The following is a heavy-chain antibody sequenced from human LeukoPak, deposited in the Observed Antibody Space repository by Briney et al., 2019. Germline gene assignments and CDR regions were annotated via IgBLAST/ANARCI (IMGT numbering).Heavy chain of an antibody. D-gene: IGHD3-22*01. CDR2: IYYSGST. CDR1: GGSISSGGYY. V-gene: IGHV4-31*03. Sequence: SETLSLTCTVSGGSISSGGYYWSWIRQHPGKGLGWIGYIYYSGSTSYNPSLKSRVSISFDTSKNQFFLKLSSVTAADTAVYYCARVAHGYYDSSGYYPFLWDAFDIWGQGTMVTVSS. CDR3: ARVAHGYYDSSGYYPFLWDAFDI. J-gene: IGHJ3*02.